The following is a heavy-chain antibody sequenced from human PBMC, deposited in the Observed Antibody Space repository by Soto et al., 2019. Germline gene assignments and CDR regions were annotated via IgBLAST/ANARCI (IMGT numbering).Heavy chain of an antibody. V-gene: IGHV6-1*01. CDR1: GDSVSSNTAA. J-gene: IGHJ6*02. Sequence: SQTLSLTCDISGDSVSSNTAAWNWIRKSPSRGLEWLGRAFYRSKWYNDYAVSVKGRISVNPDTSKNQFSLQLSSVTPEDTAVYYCARAVAGTGYGVDVWGQGTTVTVS. CDR3: ARAVAGTGYGVDV. D-gene: IGHD6-19*01. CDR2: AFYRSKWYN.